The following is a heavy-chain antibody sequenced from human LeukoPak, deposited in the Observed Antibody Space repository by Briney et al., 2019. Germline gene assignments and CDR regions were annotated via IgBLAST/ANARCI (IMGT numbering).Heavy chain of an antibody. CDR1: GGSINNYY. CDR3: ARDRLQFQS. CDR2: IYYTGNT. Sequence: SETLSLTCTVSGGSINNYYWNWIRQPPGKGLEWIGYIYYTGNTNYNPSLKSRVTISVDTSKNQFSLKLSSVTAADTAVYYCARDRLQFQSWGQGTLVTVSS. V-gene: IGHV4-59*01. D-gene: IGHD5-24*01. J-gene: IGHJ5*02.